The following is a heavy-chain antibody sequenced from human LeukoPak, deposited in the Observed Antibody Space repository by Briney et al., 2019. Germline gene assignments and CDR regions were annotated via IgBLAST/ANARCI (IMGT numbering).Heavy chain of an antibody. CDR2: IYTSGST. CDR3: AREYSSGWSRGFDY. D-gene: IGHD6-19*01. V-gene: IGHV4-4*07. CDR1: GGSISSYY. J-gene: IGHJ4*02. Sequence: SGTLSLTRTVSGGSISSYYWSWIRQPAGKGLEWIGRIYTSGSTNYNPSLKSRVTMSVDTSKNQFSLKLSSVTAADTAVYYCAREYSSGWSRGFDYWGQGTLVTVSS.